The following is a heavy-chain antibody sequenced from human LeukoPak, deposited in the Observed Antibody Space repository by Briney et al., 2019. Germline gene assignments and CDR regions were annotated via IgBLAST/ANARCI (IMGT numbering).Heavy chain of an antibody. J-gene: IGHJ4*02. D-gene: IGHD3-3*01. CDR2: IWYDGSSK. CDR1: GFTFRNYG. V-gene: IGHV3-30*02. Sequence: GSLRLSCAASGFTFRNYGMHWVRQAPGKGLEWVAIIWYDGSSKSYSESVKGRFAVSRDDSENTLYLQMNSLRVEDTAIYHCARERTGYYIVYWGQGTLVTVSS. CDR3: ARERTGYYIVY.